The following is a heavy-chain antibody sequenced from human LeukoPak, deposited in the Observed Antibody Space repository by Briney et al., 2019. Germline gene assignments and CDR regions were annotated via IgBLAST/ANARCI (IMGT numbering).Heavy chain of an antibody. V-gene: IGHV3-23*01. CDR1: GFTLSSYA. CDR2: ISGSGGST. J-gene: IGHJ3*02. D-gene: IGHD3-3*01. CDR3: AKDSPITIFGVVIGDDAFDI. Sequence: GGSLRLSCAASGFTLSSYAMSWVRQAPGKGLEWVSAISGSGGSTYYADSVKGRFTISRDNSKNTLYLQMNSLRAEDTAVYYCAKDSPITIFGVVIGDDAFDIWGQGTMVTVSS.